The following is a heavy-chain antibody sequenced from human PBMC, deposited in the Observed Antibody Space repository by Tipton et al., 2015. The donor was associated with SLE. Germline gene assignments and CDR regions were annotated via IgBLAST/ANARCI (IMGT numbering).Heavy chain of an antibody. J-gene: IGHJ3*02. V-gene: IGHV4-59*11. Sequence: PGLVKPSETLSLMCTVSGVSISSHYWTWIRQPPGKGLEWIGYIHYSGSTSYNPSLKSRVTISVDTSNNHFSLKLTSVTAADTAVYYCARPRHCSSTSCQGPFEIWGQGTMVTVSS. CDR3: ARPRHCSSTSCQGPFEI. CDR2: IHYSGST. D-gene: IGHD2-2*01. CDR1: GVSISSHY.